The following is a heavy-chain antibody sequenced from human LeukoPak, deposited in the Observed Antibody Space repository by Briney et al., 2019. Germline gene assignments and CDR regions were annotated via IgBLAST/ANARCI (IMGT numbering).Heavy chain of an antibody. CDR3: AKVPWVGLTRPFDY. CDR1: GFTFSIYA. J-gene: IGHJ4*02. Sequence: GGSLRLSCAASGFTFSIYAMTWVRQAPGKGLEWVSSITSGGASAYYADSVKGRFTTSRDNSLNTLYLQMNSLRAEDTALYYCAKVPWVGLTRPFDYWGQGTLVTVSS. D-gene: IGHD1-26*01. V-gene: IGHV3-23*01. CDR2: ITSGGASA.